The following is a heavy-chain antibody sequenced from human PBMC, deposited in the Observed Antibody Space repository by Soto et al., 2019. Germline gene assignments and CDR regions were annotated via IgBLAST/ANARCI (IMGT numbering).Heavy chain of an antibody. J-gene: IGHJ4*02. V-gene: IGHV3-11*06. CDR1: GFTFSDYY. Sequence: GGSLRLSCAASGFTFSDYYMSWIRQAPGKGLEWVSYISSSSSYTNYADSVKGRFTISRDNAKNSLYLQMNSLRAEDTAVYYCARENTDYGDYGSGGLDYWGQGTLVTVSS. CDR2: ISSSSSYT. CDR3: ARENTDYGDYGSGGLDY. D-gene: IGHD4-17*01.